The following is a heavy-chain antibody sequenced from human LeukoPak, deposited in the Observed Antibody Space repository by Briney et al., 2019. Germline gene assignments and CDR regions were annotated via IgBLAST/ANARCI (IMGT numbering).Heavy chain of an antibody. CDR3: ARECVTGGCYYMDV. CDR2: ISRHGTAI. Sequence: GGSLRLSCAASGFTLNAYYMHWVRQVPGKGLVWVSRISRHGTAIGYADSVKGRFTISRDGAKNTLYLQMDSLTADDAELYYCARECVTGGCYYMDVWGKGTTVTVS. D-gene: IGHD2-8*02. V-gene: IGHV3-74*01. J-gene: IGHJ6*03. CDR1: GFTLNAYY.